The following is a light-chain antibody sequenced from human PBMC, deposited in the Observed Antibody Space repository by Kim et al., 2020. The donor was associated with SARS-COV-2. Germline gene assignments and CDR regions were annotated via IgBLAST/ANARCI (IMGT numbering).Light chain of an antibody. V-gene: IGLV3-21*04. CDR2: YDS. Sequence: APGAAARSTWGGDKIRSQSVHWSRQKPGQAPGTVIYYDSDRTSGIPERLAGSASGNTATLSITRVEAGDEGDYYCQVWDRSSDHVIFGGGTKLTAL. J-gene: IGLJ2*01. CDR3: QVWDRSSDHVI. CDR1: KIRSQS.